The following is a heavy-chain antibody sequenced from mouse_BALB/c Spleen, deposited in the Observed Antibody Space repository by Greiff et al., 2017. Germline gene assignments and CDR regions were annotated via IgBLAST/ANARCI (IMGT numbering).Heavy chain of an antibody. CDR1: GYTFTSYW. V-gene: IGHV1-87*01. CDR3: TRDKGDWRFAY. CDR2: IYPGDGDT. Sequence: VQLQQSGAELARPGASVKLSCKASGYTFTSYWMQWVKQRPGQGLEWIGVIYPGDGDTRYTQKFKGKATLTADKSSSTAYMQLSSLASEDSAVYYCTRDKGDWRFAYWGQGTLVTVSA. J-gene: IGHJ3*01. D-gene: IGHD3-2*01.